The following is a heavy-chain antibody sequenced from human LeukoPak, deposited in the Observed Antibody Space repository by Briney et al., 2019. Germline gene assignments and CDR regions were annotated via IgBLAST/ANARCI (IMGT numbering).Heavy chain of an antibody. CDR1: GFTFSSYA. V-gene: IGHV3-21*05. CDR2: ISSSSSYT. CDR3: ARVSGSSGWTYGYYYYYGMDV. Sequence: PGGSLRLSCAASGFTFSSYAMSWVRQAPGKGLEWVSYISSSSSYTNYADSVKGRFTISRDNAKNSLYLQMNSLRAEDTAVYYCARVSGSSGWTYGYYYYYGMDVWGQGTTVTVSS. J-gene: IGHJ6*02. D-gene: IGHD6-19*01.